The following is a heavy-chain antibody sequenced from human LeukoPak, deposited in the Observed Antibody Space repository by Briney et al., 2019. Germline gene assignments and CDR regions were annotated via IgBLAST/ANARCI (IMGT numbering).Heavy chain of an antibody. V-gene: IGHV3-53*01. CDR3: ARVYGDPSYYFDY. Sequence: GGSLRLSCVVSGFTVSSSYMSWVRQAPGKGLEWVSIIYSGVGTYYADSVKGRFTISRGNSKNTLYLQMNSLRAEDTAVYYCARVYGDPSYYFDYWGQGTLVTVSS. CDR1: GFTVSSSY. D-gene: IGHD4-17*01. CDR2: IYSGVGT. J-gene: IGHJ4*02.